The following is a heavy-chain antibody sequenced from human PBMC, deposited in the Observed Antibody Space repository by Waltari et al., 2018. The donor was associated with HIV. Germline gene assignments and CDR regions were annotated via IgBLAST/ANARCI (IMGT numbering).Heavy chain of an antibody. V-gene: IGHV4-59*01. D-gene: IGHD3-22*01. Sequence: QVQLQESGPGLVKPSETLSLTCTVSGGSISSYYWSWIRQPPRKGLEWIGYIYYSGSTNYNPSLKSRVTISVDTFKNQFSLKLSSVTAADTAVYYCARGEANYDTGFDYWGQGTLVTVSS. J-gene: IGHJ4*02. CDR1: GGSISSYY. CDR2: IYYSGST. CDR3: ARGEANYDTGFDY.